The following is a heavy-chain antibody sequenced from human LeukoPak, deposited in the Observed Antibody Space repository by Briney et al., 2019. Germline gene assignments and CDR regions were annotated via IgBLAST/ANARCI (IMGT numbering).Heavy chain of an antibody. J-gene: IGHJ4*02. D-gene: IGHD2-15*01. Sequence: WGALRLSCAASGFTFSTYNMNWVLHAPGEGLERVSTISGGDGSTYYAVSVKGGFTISKDNSKNTVYLQMNSLRAEDTAVYYCAKSGLNRFDYWGEGTLVTVSS. CDR1: GFTFSTYN. CDR2: ISGGDGST. CDR3: AKSGLNRFDY. V-gene: IGHV3-23*01.